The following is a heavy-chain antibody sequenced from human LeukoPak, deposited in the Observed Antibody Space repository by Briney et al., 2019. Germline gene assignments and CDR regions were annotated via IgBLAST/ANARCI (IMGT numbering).Heavy chain of an antibody. J-gene: IGHJ4*02. CDR1: GGTFSSYA. CDR3: ASSDMTTSLLFDY. D-gene: IGHD2/OR15-2a*01. CDR2: IIPILGIA. V-gene: IGHV1-69*04. Sequence: ASVKVSCKASGGTFSSYAISWVRQAPGQGLEWMGRIIPILGIANYAQKFQGRVTITADKSTSTAYMELSSLRSEDTAVYYCASSDMTTSLLFDYWGQGTLVTVSS.